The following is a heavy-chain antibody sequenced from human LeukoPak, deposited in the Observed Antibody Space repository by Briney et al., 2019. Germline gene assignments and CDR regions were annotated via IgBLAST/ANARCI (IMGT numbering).Heavy chain of an antibody. CDR1: GGSISSGGYY. Sequence: SQTLSLTCTVSGGSISSGGYYWSWIRQPPGKGLEWIGYIYHSGSTYYNPSLKSRVTISVDRSKNQFSLKLSSVTAADTAVYYCARGDCSSTSCPFDYWGQGTLVTVSS. CDR3: ARGDCSSTSCPFDY. V-gene: IGHV4-30-2*01. CDR2: IYHSGST. J-gene: IGHJ4*02. D-gene: IGHD2-2*01.